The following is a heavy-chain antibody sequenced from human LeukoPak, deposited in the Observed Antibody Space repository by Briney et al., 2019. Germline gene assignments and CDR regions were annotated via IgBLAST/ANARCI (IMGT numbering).Heavy chain of an antibody. Sequence: GGSLRLSCAASGFTFSSYGMQWVRQAPGKGLEWVAFIRYDGSNKYYADSVKGRFTISRDNSKNTLYLQMNSLRAEDTAVYYCARGGNTVTTIRVRPGVASFDPWGQGTLVTVSS. CDR1: GFTFSSYG. CDR3: ARGGNTVTTIRVRPGVASFDP. V-gene: IGHV3-30*02. J-gene: IGHJ5*02. D-gene: IGHD4-17*01. CDR2: IRYDGSNK.